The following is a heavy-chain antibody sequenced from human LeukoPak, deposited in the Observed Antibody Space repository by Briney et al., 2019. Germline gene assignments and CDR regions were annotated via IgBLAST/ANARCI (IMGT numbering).Heavy chain of an antibody. J-gene: IGHJ4*02. Sequence: GGSLRLSWAASGFTISSNHMTWVRQAPGKGLEWVSVIFGGGYTYYADSVKGRFTIARDNSNNTLYLQMNSLRVEDTAVYYCARNYYDDRGYYRNWGQGTLVTVSS. CDR2: IFGGGYT. D-gene: IGHD3-22*01. CDR1: GFTISSNH. CDR3: ARNYYDDRGYYRN. V-gene: IGHV3-53*01.